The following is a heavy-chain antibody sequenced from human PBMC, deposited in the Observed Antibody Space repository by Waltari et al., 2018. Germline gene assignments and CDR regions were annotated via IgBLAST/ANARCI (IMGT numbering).Heavy chain of an antibody. D-gene: IGHD2-8*02. J-gene: IGHJ4*02. CDR1: GFTFGGYW. V-gene: IGHV3-7*01. Sequence: EVQLVESGGTLVQPGGSLRLSCAASGFTFGGYWMTWVRQAPGKGLEWVANLKQDESGKVYVDSVKGRFTISRDNAKNSLFLQMNSLKAEDTAVYYCARQGVCTGRYCYFDYWGQGTLVTVSS. CDR3: ARQGVCTGRYCYFDY. CDR2: LKQDESGK.